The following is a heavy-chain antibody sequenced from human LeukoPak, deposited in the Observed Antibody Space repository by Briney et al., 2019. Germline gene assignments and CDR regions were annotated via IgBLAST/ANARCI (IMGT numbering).Heavy chain of an antibody. CDR2: INPNSGGT. CDR3: ARPMGSSSWYYFDY. Sequence: ASVKVSCKASGYTFTGYYMHWVRQAPGQGLEWMGWINPNSGGTNYAQKFQGRVTMTRDTSISTAYMELSRLRSDDTAVYYSARPMGSSSWYYFDYWGQGTLVTVSS. CDR1: GYTFTGYY. D-gene: IGHD6-13*01. V-gene: IGHV1-2*02. J-gene: IGHJ4*02.